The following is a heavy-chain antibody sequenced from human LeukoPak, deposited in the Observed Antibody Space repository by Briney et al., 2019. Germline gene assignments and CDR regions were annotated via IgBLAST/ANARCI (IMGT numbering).Heavy chain of an antibody. Sequence: SETLSLTCAVYGGSFSGYYWSWIRQPPGKGLEWIGYIYSSGNTNYNPSLKSRVTISVDTSKNQFSLKLSSVTAADTAVYYCARGVDSSGWYGFYFDYWGQGTLVTVSS. CDR3: ARGVDSSGWYGFYFDY. J-gene: IGHJ4*02. V-gene: IGHV4-59*01. CDR1: GGSFSGYY. CDR2: IYSSGNT. D-gene: IGHD6-19*01.